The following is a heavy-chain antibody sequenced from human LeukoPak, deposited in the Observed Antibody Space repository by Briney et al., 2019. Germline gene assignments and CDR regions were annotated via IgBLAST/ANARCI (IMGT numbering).Heavy chain of an antibody. CDR1: GGSISSGGYY. CDR3: ARVGLKPKVGAFDI. D-gene: IGHD1-14*01. J-gene: IGHJ3*02. CDR2: IYHSGST. V-gene: IGHV4-30-2*01. Sequence: PSETLSLTCTVSGGSISSGGYYWSWIRQPPGKGLEWIGYIYHSGSTYYNPSLKSRVTISVDTSKNQFSLKLSSVTAADTAVYYCARVGLKPKVGAFDIRGQGTMVTVSS.